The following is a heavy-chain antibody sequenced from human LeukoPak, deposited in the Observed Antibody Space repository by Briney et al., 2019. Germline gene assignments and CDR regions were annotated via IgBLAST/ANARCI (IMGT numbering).Heavy chain of an antibody. J-gene: IGHJ5*02. Sequence: ASETLSPTCTVSGGSISSSSYYWGWIRQPPGKGLEWIGSIYYSGSTYYNPFLKSRVTISVDTSKNQFSLKLSSVTAADTAVYYCARRHTLGTVTXXWFDPWGQXTLVXXSS. D-gene: IGHD4-17*01. CDR1: GGSISSSSYY. CDR3: ARRHTLGTVTXXWFDP. V-gene: IGHV4-39*01. CDR2: IYYSGST.